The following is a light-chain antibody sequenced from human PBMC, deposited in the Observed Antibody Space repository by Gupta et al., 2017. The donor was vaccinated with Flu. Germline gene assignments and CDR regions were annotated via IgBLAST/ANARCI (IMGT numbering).Light chain of an antibody. Sequence: DIVLSQSPGTLSLSPEESDTLSCRASQSISSTFLAWYQQKSGDAPRLLIDGSSSRVTGIPDRGTGSGSGADCSLTSRGLEHEDFAVYYCQQYTGSPSFGQGSKLEIK. V-gene: IGKV3-20*01. CDR1: QSISSTF. CDR3: QQYTGSPS. J-gene: IGKJ2*03. CDR2: GSS.